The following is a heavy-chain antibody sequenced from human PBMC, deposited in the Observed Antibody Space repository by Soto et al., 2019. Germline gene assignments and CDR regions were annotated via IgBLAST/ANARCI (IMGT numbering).Heavy chain of an antibody. V-gene: IGHV1-3*01. Sequence: RLEQMGWINAGNGNTKYSQKFQGRVTITRDTSASTAYMELSSVRSEDTAVYYCARDYGSSWVICYYYYVMDVLGQGTTVTVTS. CDR2: INAGNGNT. CDR3: ARDYGSSWVICYYYYVMDV. J-gene: IGHJ6*02. D-gene: IGHD6-13*01.